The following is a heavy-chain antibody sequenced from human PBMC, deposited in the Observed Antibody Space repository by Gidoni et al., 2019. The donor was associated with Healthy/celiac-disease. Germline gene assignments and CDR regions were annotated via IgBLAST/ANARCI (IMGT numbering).Heavy chain of an antibody. CDR2: INHSGST. D-gene: IGHD2-15*01. CDR1: GGSFSGYY. J-gene: IGHJ4*02. CDR3: ASPFYCSGGSCYSGPYDY. Sequence: QVQLQQWGAGLLKPSETLSLTCAVYGGSFSGYYWSWIRQPPGKGLEWIGEINHSGSTNYTPSLKIRVTISVDTSKNQFSLKLSSVTAADTAVYYCASPFYCSGGSCYSGPYDYWGQGTLVTVSS. V-gene: IGHV4-34*01.